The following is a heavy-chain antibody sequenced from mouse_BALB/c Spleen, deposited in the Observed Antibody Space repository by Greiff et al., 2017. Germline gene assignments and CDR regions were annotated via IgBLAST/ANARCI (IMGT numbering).Heavy chain of an antibody. V-gene: IGHV5-12-1*01. CDR1: GFAFSSYD. CDR3: ARRGTTVVGAMDY. Sequence: DVHLVESGGGLVKPGGSLKLSCAASGFAFSSYDMSWVRQTPEKRLEWVAYISSGGGSTYYPDTVKGRFTISRDNAKNTLYLQMSSLKSEDTAMYYCARRGTTVVGAMDYWGQGTSVTVSS. D-gene: IGHD1-1*01. CDR2: ISSGGGST. J-gene: IGHJ4*01.